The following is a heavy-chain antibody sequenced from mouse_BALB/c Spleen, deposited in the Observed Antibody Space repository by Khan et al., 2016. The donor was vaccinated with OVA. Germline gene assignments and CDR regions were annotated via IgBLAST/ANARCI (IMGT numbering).Heavy chain of an antibody. Sequence: EVKLEESGGGLVQPGGSMKLSCVASGFTFSNYWMNWVRQYPETGLEWVAEFRLKSDDYGTHSAESVTGGFTITREDSKNIFYLQMNNFCATDTVIYYCWMLLWGKGTTLTVS. V-gene: IGHV6-6*02. CDR2: FRLKSDDYGT. CDR3: WMLL. J-gene: IGHJ2*01. CDR1: GFTFSNYW.